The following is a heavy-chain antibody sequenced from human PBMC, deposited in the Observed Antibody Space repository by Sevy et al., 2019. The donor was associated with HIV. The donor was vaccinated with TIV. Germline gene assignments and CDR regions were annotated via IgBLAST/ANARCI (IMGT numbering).Heavy chain of an antibody. CDR1: GGSISSSSYY. Sequence: SETLSLTCTVSGGSISSSSYYWGWIRQPPGKGLEWIGSIYYSWSTYYNPSLKSRVTISVDTSKNQFSLKLSSVTAADTAVYYCARHFFGSGSSEPYYYYYYGMDVWGQGTTVTVSS. V-gene: IGHV4-39*01. CDR3: ARHFFGSGSSEPYYYYYYGMDV. J-gene: IGHJ6*02. CDR2: IYYSWST. D-gene: IGHD3-10*01.